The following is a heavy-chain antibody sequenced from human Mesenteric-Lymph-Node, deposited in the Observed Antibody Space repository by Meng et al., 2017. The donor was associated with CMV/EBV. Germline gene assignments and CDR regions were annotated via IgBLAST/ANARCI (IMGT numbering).Heavy chain of an antibody. D-gene: IGHD3-16*01. CDR1: GGSFSGYY. V-gene: IGHV4-34*01. J-gene: IGHJ4*02. Sequence: SETLSLTCAVYGGSFSGYYWSWIRQPPGKGLEWIGSIYYSGSTYYNPSLKSRVTISVDTSKNQFSLKLSSVTAADTAVYYCARDPKGGIDYWGQGTLVTVSS. CDR2: IYYSGST. CDR3: ARDPKGGIDY.